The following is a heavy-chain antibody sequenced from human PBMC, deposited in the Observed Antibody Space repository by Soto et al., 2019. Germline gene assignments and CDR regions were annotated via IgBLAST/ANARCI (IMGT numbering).Heavy chain of an antibody. CDR1: GGTFSSYA. J-gene: IGHJ3*02. CDR3: ARDLSQTTGDAFDI. Sequence: ASVKVSCKASGGTFSSYAISWVRQAPGQGLEWMGGIIPIFGTANYAQKFQGRVTITADESTSTAYMELSSLRSEDTAVYYCARDLSQTTGDAFDIWGQGTRVTVSS. CDR2: IIPIFGTA. V-gene: IGHV1-69*13. D-gene: IGHD4-17*01.